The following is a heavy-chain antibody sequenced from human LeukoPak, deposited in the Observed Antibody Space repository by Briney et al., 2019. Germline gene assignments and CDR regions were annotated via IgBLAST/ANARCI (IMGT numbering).Heavy chain of an antibody. CDR3: ATSGGYSYGYGSLVGY. Sequence: AVKVSCKASGGTFNSYAISWVGQAPGQGREWMGRIIPIFGTANYAQKFQGRVTITTDESTSTAYMQLSSLRSEDTAVYYCATSGGYSYGYGSLVGYWGQGTLVTVSS. V-gene: IGHV1-69*05. CDR1: GGTFNSYA. CDR2: IIPIFGTA. J-gene: IGHJ4*02. D-gene: IGHD5-18*01.